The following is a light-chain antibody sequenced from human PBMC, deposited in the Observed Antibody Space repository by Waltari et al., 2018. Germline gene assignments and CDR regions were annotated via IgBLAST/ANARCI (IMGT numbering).Light chain of an antibody. CDR2: WAS. V-gene: IGKV4-1*01. J-gene: IGKJ4*01. CDR3: QRYLRSPLT. Sequence: IVMTQSPDSLAVSLGERATINCKSSQSVLFTSNKTYLAWYQHKPGQPHKVLIYWASTWESVVADRFGRSGSRTDCTLTISSLQAEDGAVYHCQRYLRSPLTFGGGTKVEIK. CDR1: QSVLFTSNKTY.